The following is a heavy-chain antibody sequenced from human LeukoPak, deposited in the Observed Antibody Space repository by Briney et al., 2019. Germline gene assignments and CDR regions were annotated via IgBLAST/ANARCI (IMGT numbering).Heavy chain of an antibody. CDR1: GFFFSAYG. CDR3: VRGASGNYFDSSGFYLIGGHSDY. J-gene: IGHJ4*02. D-gene: IGHD3-22*01. V-gene: IGHV3-21*01. CDR2: ISSKSSYI. Sequence: GGSLRLSCAASGFFFSAYGMTWVRQGPGKGLEWVSSISSKSSYIYYADPVKGRFTVSRENADHSVPMQMYRLIAVDAAVYYCVRGASGNYFDSSGFYLIGGHSDYWGQGTLVTVSS.